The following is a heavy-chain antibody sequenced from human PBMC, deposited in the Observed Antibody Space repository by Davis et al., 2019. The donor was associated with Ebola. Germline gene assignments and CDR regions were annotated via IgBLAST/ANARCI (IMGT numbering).Heavy chain of an antibody. Sequence: PGGSLRLSCAASGFTFSNYWMSWVRQAPGKGLEWVANIKQDGSEKYYMDSVKGRFTVSRDNAKNSLYLQMNSLRAEDTAVYYCASCPYYDIWSGYHPVDYWGQGTPVTVSS. J-gene: IGHJ4*02. CDR2: IKQDGSEK. V-gene: IGHV3-7*03. D-gene: IGHD3-3*01. CDR3: ASCPYYDIWSGYHPVDY. CDR1: GFTFSNYW.